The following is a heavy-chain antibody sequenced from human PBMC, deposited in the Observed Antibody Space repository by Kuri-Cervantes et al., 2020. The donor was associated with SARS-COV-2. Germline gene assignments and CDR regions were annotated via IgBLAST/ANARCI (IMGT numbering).Heavy chain of an antibody. J-gene: IGHJ6*02. D-gene: IGHD2-2*02. CDR2: ISSSGSTI. V-gene: IGHV3-11*01. Sequence: GGSLRLSCAASGFTFSDYYMSWIRQAPGKGLEWVSYISSSGSTIYYADSVKGRFTISRDNAKNSLYLQMNSLRAEDTAVYYCARGYCSSTSCYTYYGMDVWGQGTTVTVSS. CDR3: ARGYCSSTSCYTYYGMDV. CDR1: GFTFSDYY.